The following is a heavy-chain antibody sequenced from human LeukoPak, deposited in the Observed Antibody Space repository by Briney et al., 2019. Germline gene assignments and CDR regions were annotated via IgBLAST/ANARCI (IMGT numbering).Heavy chain of an antibody. V-gene: IGHV4-34*01. D-gene: IGHD3-9*01. CDR1: GGSFSGYY. CDR2: INHSGST. CDR3: ASGARYFGR. Sequence: PSETLSLTCAVYGGSFSGYYWSWIRQPPGKGLEWIGEINHSGSTNYNPSLKSRVTISVDTSQNQFSLKLSSVTAADTAVYYCASGARYFGRWGQGTLVTVSS. J-gene: IGHJ4*02.